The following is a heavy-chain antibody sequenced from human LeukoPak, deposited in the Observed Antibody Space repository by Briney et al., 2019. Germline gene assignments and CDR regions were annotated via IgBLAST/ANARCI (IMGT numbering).Heavy chain of an antibody. D-gene: IGHD6-13*01. CDR2: IYSGGST. CDR3: AAAQGSSWYYFDY. Sequence: GGSLRLSCAASGFSVSNNYISWVRQAPGKGLEWVSVIYSGGSTYYADSVKGRFTISRDNSKNTLYLQMNSLRAEDTAVYYCAAAQGSSWYYFDYWGQGTLVTVSS. V-gene: IGHV3-53*01. CDR1: GFSVSNNY. J-gene: IGHJ4*02.